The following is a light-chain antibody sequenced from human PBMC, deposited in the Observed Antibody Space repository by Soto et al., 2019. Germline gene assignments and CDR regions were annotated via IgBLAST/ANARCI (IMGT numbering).Light chain of an antibody. V-gene: IGLV1-44*01. CDR3: ATWDDSVSGYV. CDR2: SNN. CDR1: SSNIGSRA. Sequence: QSLLTQPPSASGTPGQRVTISCSGSSSNIGSRAVNWYQQLPGTAPKLLIYSNNQRPSGVPDRFSGSKSGTSASLAISGLQSEDEADYHCATWDDSVSGYVFGTGTKVTVL. J-gene: IGLJ1*01.